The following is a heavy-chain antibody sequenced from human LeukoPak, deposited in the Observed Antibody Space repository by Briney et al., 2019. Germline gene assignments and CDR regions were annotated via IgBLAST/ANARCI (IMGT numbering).Heavy chain of an antibody. V-gene: IGHV3-48*03. J-gene: IGHJ4*02. Sequence: GGSLRLSCAASGFTFSSFEMNWVRQAPGKGLEWVSYIYSSGTTVYFADSVKGRFAISRDDAKNSLYLQMNSLRAEDTALFYCARGYYDSSGYYYPFDYWGQGTLVTVSS. CDR3: ARGYYDSSGYYYPFDY. D-gene: IGHD3-22*01. CDR1: GFTFSSFE. CDR2: IYSSGTTV.